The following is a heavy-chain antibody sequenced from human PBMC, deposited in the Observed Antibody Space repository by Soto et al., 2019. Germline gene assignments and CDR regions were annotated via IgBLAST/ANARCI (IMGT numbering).Heavy chain of an antibody. J-gene: IGHJ4*02. CDR2: ISGSGGST. D-gene: IGHD5-18*01. CDR3: ASGGYSYGQHVFDY. Sequence: GGSLRLSCAASGFTFSSYAMSWVRQAPGKGLEWVSAISGSGGSTYYADSVKGRFTISRDNAKNTLYLQMNSLRAEDTAVYYCASGGYSYGQHVFDYWGQRTLVTVSS. V-gene: IGHV3-23*01. CDR1: GFTFSSYA.